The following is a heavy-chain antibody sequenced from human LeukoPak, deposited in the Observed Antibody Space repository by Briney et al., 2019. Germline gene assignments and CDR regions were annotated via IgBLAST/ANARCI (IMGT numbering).Heavy chain of an antibody. Sequence: PGKSLRLSCVASTLTTADYGMSWVRQAPGKGLEWVAGIYWSGDATSYSDSVKGRFTISRDNAKNSLYLQMTSLRAEDTAVYYCARDLSETWSCLGFWGQGTLVTVSS. CDR3: ARDLSETWSCLGF. CDR2: IYWSGDAT. CDR1: TLTTADYG. J-gene: IGHJ1*01. D-gene: IGHD5-12*01. V-gene: IGHV3-20*04.